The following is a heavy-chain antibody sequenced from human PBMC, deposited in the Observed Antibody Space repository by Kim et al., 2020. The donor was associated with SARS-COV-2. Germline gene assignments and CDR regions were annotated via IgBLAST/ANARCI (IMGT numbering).Heavy chain of an antibody. V-gene: IGHV3-15*01. CDR2: IKSKTDGGTT. CDR1: GFTFSNAW. Sequence: GGSLRLSCAASGFTFSNAWMSWVRQAPGKGLEWVGRIKSKTDGGTTDYAAPVKGRFTISRDDSKNTLYLQMNSLKTEDTAVYYCTTGQQYSRGWIDWGQGTLVTVSS. J-gene: IGHJ4*02. D-gene: IGHD2-15*01. CDR3: TTGQQYSRGWID.